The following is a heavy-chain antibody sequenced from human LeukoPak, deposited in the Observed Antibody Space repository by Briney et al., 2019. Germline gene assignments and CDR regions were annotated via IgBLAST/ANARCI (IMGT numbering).Heavy chain of an antibody. V-gene: IGHV1-2*02. CDR2: INPNSGGT. J-gene: IGHJ4*02. D-gene: IGHD3-22*01. CDR1: GYTFSGYY. Sequence: GASVKVSCKASGYTFSGYYMHWVRQAPGQGLEWMGWINPNSGGTNYVQKFQGRVTMTRDTSISTAYMELSRLIFDDTAVYYCARSWGDSSGHYTQLDFWGQGTLVTVSS. CDR3: ARSWGDSSGHYTQLDF.